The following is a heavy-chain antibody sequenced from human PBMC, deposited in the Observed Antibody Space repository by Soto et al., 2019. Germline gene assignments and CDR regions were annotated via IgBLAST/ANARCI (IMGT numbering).Heavy chain of an antibody. J-gene: IGHJ6*03. Sequence: QVQLVESGGGEVQPGGSLRLSCAASGFTFSRHAIQWVRQTPGKGLDWVAGIWYDGSNKYYADSVKGRFTISRDNSKNTVYLPMDSLRAEDTAVFYCARGTTVTDFLMDVWGAGTTVTVSS. CDR1: GFTFSRHA. CDR2: IWYDGSNK. V-gene: IGHV3-33*01. D-gene: IGHD4-4*01. CDR3: ARGTTVTDFLMDV.